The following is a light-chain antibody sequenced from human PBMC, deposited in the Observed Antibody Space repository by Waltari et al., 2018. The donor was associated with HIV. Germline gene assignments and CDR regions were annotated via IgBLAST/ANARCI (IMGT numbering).Light chain of an antibody. V-gene: IGLV2-14*01. CDR3: SSYSRGALL. CDR2: EVS. Sequence: QSVLTQPASVSGSPGQSLTLSCTGSTNDIGSYNYVSWYQQSPDTAPKLIIYEVSNRPAGVSSRFSGSESGNTSSLTISGLQAEDEAYYHCSSYSRGALLFGGGTKVTVL. CDR1: TNDIGSYNY. J-gene: IGLJ2*01.